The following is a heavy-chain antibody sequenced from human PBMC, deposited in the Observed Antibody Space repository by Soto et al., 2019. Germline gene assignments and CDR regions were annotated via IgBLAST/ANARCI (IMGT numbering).Heavy chain of an antibody. V-gene: IGHV5-51*01. D-gene: IGHD6-6*01. CDR3: ARSGEIAARDFDY. CDR2: IYPGDSDT. CDR1: GYSFASYW. Sequence: PGESLKISCQGSGYSFASYWIGWVRPMPGKGLEWMGIIYPGDSDTRYSPSFQGQVTISADKSISTAYLQWSSLKASDTAMYYCARSGEIAARDFDYWGQGTLVTVS. J-gene: IGHJ4*02.